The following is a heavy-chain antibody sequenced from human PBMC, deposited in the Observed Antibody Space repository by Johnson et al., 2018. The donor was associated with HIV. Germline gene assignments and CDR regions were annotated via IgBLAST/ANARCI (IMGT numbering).Heavy chain of an antibody. CDR3: ARESRLGPLAHAFDI. J-gene: IGHJ3*02. V-gene: IGHV3-74*01. CDR2: ISGDGSSS. CDR1: GFTISTFW. D-gene: IGHD7-27*01. Sequence: VQLVESGGALVQPGGSLRLSCEVSGFTISTFWMHWVRQVPGKGLMWVSRISGDGSSSSYADSVKGRFTISRDNAKNTLYLQMNSLRAEDTAVYYCARESRLGPLAHAFDIWGQGTMVTVSS.